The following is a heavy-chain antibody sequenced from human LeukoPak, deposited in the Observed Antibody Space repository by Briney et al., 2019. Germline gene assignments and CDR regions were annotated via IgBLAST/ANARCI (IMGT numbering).Heavy chain of an antibody. CDR3: AKDLGMGGGSCFHH. D-gene: IGHD2-15*01. V-gene: IGHV3-23*01. J-gene: IGHJ5*02. CDR1: GFTFTSYT. Sequence: GGSLRLSCAASGFTFTSYTMNWVRQAPGKGLEWVSTISGGGGSTYYADSVKGRFTISRDNSRNTLYLQMNSLRVEDTAVYYCAKDLGMGGGSCFHHWGQGILVTVSS. CDR2: ISGGGGST.